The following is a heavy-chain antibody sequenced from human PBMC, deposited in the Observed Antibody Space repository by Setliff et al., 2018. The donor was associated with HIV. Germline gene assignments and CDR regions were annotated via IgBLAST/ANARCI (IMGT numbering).Heavy chain of an antibody. V-gene: IGHV4-39*01. CDR3: ARGGGAVAGPFDY. J-gene: IGHJ4*02. CDR2: IYYSGST. CDR1: RGSISSSSYY. D-gene: IGHD6-19*01. Sequence: SETLSLTCTVSRGSISSSSYYWGWIRQPPGKGLEWIGNIYYSGSTYYNPSLKSRVAISIDTSMNQFSLKLSSVTAADTTVYYCARGGGAVAGPFDYWGQGALVTVSS.